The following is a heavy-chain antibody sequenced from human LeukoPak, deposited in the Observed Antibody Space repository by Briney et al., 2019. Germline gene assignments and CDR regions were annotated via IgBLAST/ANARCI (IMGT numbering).Heavy chain of an antibody. J-gene: IGHJ3*02. D-gene: IGHD3-22*01. CDR1: GYTFTGYY. CDR2: INPNSGGT. CDR3: ARRGIYYYGSSGYYCDAFDI. Sequence: ASVKVSCKASGYTFTGYYMHWVRQAPGQGLEWMGWINPNSGGTNYAQKFQGRVTMTRDTSISTAYMELSRLRSDDTAVYYCARRGIYYYGSSGYYCDAFDIWGQGTMVTVSS. V-gene: IGHV1-2*02.